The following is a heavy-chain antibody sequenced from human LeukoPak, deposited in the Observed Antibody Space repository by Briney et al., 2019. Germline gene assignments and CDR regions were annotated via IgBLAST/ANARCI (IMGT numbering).Heavy chain of an antibody. CDR2: ISGSGGST. V-gene: IGHV3-23*01. J-gene: IGHJ4*02. Sequence: GGSLRLSCAASGFTFSNYWMSWVRQAPGKGLEWVSTISGSGGSTYYADSVKGRFTISRDNSKNTMYLQMNSLRAEDTAVYYCAKNDYGDYLYYFDYWGQGTLVTVSS. D-gene: IGHD4-17*01. CDR3: AKNDYGDYLYYFDY. CDR1: GFTFSNYW.